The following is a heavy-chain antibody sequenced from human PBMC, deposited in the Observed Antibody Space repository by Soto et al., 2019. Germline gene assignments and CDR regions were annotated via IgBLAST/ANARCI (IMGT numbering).Heavy chain of an antibody. CDR3: ARDYRYYGSGGYYKEDYYYGMDV. CDR1: GGSISSYY. V-gene: IGHV4-59*01. CDR2: IYYSGST. J-gene: IGHJ6*02. Sequence: SETLSLTCTVSGGSISSYYWSWIRQPPGKGLEWIGYIYYSGSTNYNPSLKSRVTISVDTSKNQFSLKLSSVTAADTAVYYCARDYRYYGSGGYYKEDYYYGMDVWGQGTTVTVSS. D-gene: IGHD3-10*01.